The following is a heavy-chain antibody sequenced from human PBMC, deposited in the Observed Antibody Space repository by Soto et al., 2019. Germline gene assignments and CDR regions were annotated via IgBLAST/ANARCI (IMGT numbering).Heavy chain of an antibody. V-gene: IGHV4-61*01. J-gene: IGHJ4*02. CDR2: IYYTGST. CDR1: GGSVNSDNYY. D-gene: IGHD6-6*01. CDR3: AREFSNSPEAFDS. Sequence: SETLSLTCTVPGGSVNSDNYYWSWIRQPPGRGLEWIGYIYYTGSTNYNPSLKSRVTISIDTSRNQFSLKLTSVTAADTAVYYCAREFSNSPEAFDSWGQGSLVTVSS.